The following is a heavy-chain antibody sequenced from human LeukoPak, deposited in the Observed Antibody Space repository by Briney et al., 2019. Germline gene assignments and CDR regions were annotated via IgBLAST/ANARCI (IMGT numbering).Heavy chain of an antibody. CDR2: ISGYNGNT. V-gene: IGHV1-18*01. J-gene: IGHJ4*02. CDR3: ARKFLGSRGYYFDY. CDR1: TYTFTRYG. Sequence: ASVKVSCKASTYTFTRYGISWVRQAPGQGLEWMGWISGYNGNTNYAQKFLGRVSMTADTATSTAYMELRSLTSDDTAMYYCARKFLGSRGYYFDYWGQGTLVTVSS. D-gene: IGHD3-10*01.